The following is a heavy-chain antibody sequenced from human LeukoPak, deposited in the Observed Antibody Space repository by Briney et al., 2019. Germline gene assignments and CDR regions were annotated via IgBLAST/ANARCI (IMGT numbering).Heavy chain of an antibody. CDR1: GFTFSDYS. V-gene: IGHV3-30*02. CDR3: AKDRCSGSTCNSLGY. J-gene: IGHJ4*02. Sequence: GGSLRLSCAASGFTFSDYSMNWVRQAPGKGLEWVAFIRYNETKKHYVDSVKGRFTIFRDNSKNTLYLQMNSLRPEDAAVYYCAKDRCSGSTCNSLGYWGQGTLVTVSS. CDR2: IRYNETKK. D-gene: IGHD2-15*01.